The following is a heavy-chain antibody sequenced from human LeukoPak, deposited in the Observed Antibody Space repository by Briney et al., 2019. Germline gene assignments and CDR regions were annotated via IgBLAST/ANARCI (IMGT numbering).Heavy chain of an antibody. J-gene: IGHJ4*02. CDR1: GFTFSNYM. CDR2: IKSDGITI. D-gene: IGHD1-20*01. V-gene: IGHV3-74*01. CDR3: LRDLNWSLDQ. Sequence: GGSLRLSCAVSGFTFSNYMMHWVRQAPGKGLVWVSRIKSDGITITYADSVKGRFTISGDNAKNTLYLQMNSLRAEDTAVYYCLRDLNWSLDQWGQGTLVTVSS.